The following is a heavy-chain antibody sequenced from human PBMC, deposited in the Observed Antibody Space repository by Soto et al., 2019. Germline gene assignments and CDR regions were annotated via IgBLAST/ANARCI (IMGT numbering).Heavy chain of an antibody. CDR1: GGSLSTSDW. CDR2: VFHSGST. CDR3: TYGLGNPYYFDY. V-gene: IGHV4-4*02. D-gene: IGHD3-10*01. Sequence: SETLSLTCDVSGGSLSTSDWWTWFRRPPGKGLEWIGEVFHSGSTTYNPSLDGRATISVDMSKNQFSLYLGSVTAADTAVYYCTYGLGNPYYFDYWGPGRLVTVSS. J-gene: IGHJ4*02.